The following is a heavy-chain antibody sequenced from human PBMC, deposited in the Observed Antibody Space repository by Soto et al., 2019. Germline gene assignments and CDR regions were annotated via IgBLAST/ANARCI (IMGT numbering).Heavy chain of an antibody. Sequence: SVKVSCKASGGTFSSYAISWVRQAPGQGLEWMGGIISIFGTANYAQKFQGRVTITADESTSTAYMELSSLRSEDTAVYYCARGYCSSTSCQGYYYYYGMDVWGQGTTVTVSS. CDR2: IISIFGTA. V-gene: IGHV1-69*13. D-gene: IGHD2-2*01. CDR3: ARGYCSSTSCQGYYYYYGMDV. J-gene: IGHJ6*02. CDR1: GGTFSSYA.